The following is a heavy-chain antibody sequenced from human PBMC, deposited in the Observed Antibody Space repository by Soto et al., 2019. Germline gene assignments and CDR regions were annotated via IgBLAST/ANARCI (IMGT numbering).Heavy chain of an antibody. CDR2: INSDGSST. D-gene: IGHD2-15*01. CDR3: ARDMCSGGSCYHDDAFDI. V-gene: IGHV3-74*01. J-gene: IGHJ3*02. CDR1: GFTFSSYW. Sequence: SGGSLRLSCAASGFTFSSYWMHWVRQAPGKGLVWVSRINSDGSSTSYADSVKGRFTISRDNAKNTLYLQMNSLRAEDTAVYYCARDMCSGGSCYHDDAFDIWGQGTMVTVSS.